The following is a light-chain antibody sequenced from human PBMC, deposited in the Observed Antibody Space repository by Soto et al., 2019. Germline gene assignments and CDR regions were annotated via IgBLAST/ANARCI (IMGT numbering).Light chain of an antibody. Sequence: EIVLTQSPATLSLSPGERATLSCRASQSVSRHLAWYQQKPGQAPRLLIYDASNRATGIPARFSGSGSGTDFTLTISSLEPEDSAVYYCQQRSNWPTFGQGTRLEIK. CDR2: DAS. V-gene: IGKV3-11*01. CDR1: QSVSRH. J-gene: IGKJ5*01. CDR3: QQRSNWPT.